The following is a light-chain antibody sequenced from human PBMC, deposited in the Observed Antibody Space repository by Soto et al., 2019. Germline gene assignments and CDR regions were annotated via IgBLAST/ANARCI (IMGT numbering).Light chain of an antibody. V-gene: IGKV3-15*01. CDR1: QSFTSN. CDR2: GAS. Sequence: EIVITQFPSTLSLSPSERVTLSCGASQSFTSNLAWYQQKPGQAPRLLIYGASTRATDIPDRFSGSGSGTEFTLTISSLQSEDFAVYYCQQYNSWPRTFGQGTRLETK. J-gene: IGKJ5*01. CDR3: QQYNSWPRT.